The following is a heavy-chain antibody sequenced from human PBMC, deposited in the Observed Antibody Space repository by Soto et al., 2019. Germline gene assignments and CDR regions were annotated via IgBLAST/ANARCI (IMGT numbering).Heavy chain of an antibody. CDR1: GASIGSGSYS. CDR3: ARSPLWFGELAY. J-gene: IGHJ4*02. V-gene: IGHV4-30-2*01. D-gene: IGHD3-10*01. CDR2: LHHSGDT. Sequence: QLQLQESGSGLVRPSQTLSLTCTVSGASIGSGSYSWNWMRQPPGKGLEWIGYLHHSGDTYFNPSLRRRDSISVDRSNQQFSLKLISVTASDTAVYYCARSPLWFGELAYWGQGALVTVSS.